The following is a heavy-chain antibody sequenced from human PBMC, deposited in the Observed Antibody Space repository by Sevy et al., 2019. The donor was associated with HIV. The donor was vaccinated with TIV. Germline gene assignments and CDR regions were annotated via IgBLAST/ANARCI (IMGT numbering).Heavy chain of an antibody. J-gene: IGHJ1*01. V-gene: IGHV3-30*04. CDR2: TSYDGSHK. D-gene: IGHD1-26*01. Sequence: GGSLRLSCTVSGFIFSIFAMHWVRQAPGKGLEWVAVTSYDGSHKYYADSVKGRFTVSRDNSRNILSLEMSSLRRDDTAVYYCARGENDDEFFQYWGQGTLVTVSS. CDR3: ARGENDDEFFQY. CDR1: GFIFSIFA.